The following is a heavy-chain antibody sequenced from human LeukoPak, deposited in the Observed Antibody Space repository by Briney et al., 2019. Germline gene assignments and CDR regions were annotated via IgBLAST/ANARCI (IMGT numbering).Heavy chain of an antibody. CDR3: ARNIAAAGPPHAFDI. V-gene: IGHV1-18*04. D-gene: IGHD6-13*01. J-gene: IGHJ3*02. CDR1: GYTFTSYG. Sequence: ASVKVSCKASGYTFTSYGISWVRQAPGQGLEWMGWISAYNGNTNYAQKLQGRVTMTTDTSTNTAYMELRSLRSDDTAVYYCARNIAAAGPPHAFDIWGQGTMVTVSS. CDR2: ISAYNGNT.